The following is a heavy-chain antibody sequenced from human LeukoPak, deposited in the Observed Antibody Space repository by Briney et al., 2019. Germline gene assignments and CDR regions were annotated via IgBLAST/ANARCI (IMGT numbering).Heavy chain of an antibody. Sequence: SETLSLTCTVSGGSISSSSYYWGWIRQPPGTGLERIGSIYYSGSTYYNPSLKSRVTISVDTSKNQFSLKLSSVTAADTAVYYCAAADYDFWSGYYWFDPWGQGTLVTVSS. CDR3: AAADYDFWSGYYWFDP. V-gene: IGHV4-39*01. D-gene: IGHD3-3*01. J-gene: IGHJ5*02. CDR2: IYYSGST. CDR1: GGSISSSSYY.